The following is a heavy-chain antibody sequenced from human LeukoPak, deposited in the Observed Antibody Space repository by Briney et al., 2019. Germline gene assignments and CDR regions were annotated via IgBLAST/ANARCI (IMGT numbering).Heavy chain of an antibody. CDR2: IYHSGST. Sequence: SETLSLTCAVSGGSISSSNWWSWVRQPPGKGLEWIGEIYHSGSTYYNPSLKSRVTISVDTSKNQFSLKLSSVTAADTAVYYCARVCRKRTYDYGDLRPVYYFDYWGQGTLVTVSS. CDR1: GGSISSSNW. J-gene: IGHJ4*02. V-gene: IGHV4-4*02. D-gene: IGHD4-17*01. CDR3: ARVCRKRTYDYGDLRPVYYFDY.